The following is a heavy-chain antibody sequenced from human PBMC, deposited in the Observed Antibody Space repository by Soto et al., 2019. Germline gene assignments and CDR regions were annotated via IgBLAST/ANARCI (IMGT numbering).Heavy chain of an antibody. Sequence: ASVKVSCKASGYTFTSYYMHWVRQAPGQGLEWMGIINPSGGSTSYAQKFQGRVTMTRDTSTSTVYRELSSLRSEDTAVYYCARDLGYCTNGVCYYDAFDIWGQGTMVTVSS. J-gene: IGHJ3*02. CDR1: GYTFTSYY. CDR2: INPSGGST. V-gene: IGHV1-46*01. CDR3: ARDLGYCTNGVCYYDAFDI. D-gene: IGHD2-8*01.